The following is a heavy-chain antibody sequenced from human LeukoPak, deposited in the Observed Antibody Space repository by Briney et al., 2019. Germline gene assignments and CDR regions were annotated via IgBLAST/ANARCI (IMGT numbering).Heavy chain of an antibody. Sequence: GASVKVSCKASGYTFTSYAISWVRQAPGQGLEWMGGIIPIFGTANYAQKFQGRVTITADESTSTAYMELSSLRSEDTAVYYCAREIAAAGLSYYYGMDVWGQGTTVTVSS. CDR3: AREIAAAGLSYYYGMDV. D-gene: IGHD6-13*01. CDR2: IIPIFGTA. J-gene: IGHJ6*02. V-gene: IGHV1-69*13. CDR1: GYTFTSYA.